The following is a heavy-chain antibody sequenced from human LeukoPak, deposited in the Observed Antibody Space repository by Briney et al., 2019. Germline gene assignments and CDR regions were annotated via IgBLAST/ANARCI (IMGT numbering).Heavy chain of an antibody. CDR1: GGSISSRSSY. Sequence: PSETLSLTCTVSGGSISSRSSYWGWIRQPPGKGLECIGSLFHSGDTNYSPSLKSRLTISVDTSKKQLSLKLKSVTAADTAVYYCARDGVGLSIAARLDSGWAFDIWGQGTMVTVSS. J-gene: IGHJ3*02. CDR3: ARDGVGLSIAARLDSGWAFDI. V-gene: IGHV4-61*05. D-gene: IGHD6-6*01. CDR2: LFHSGDT.